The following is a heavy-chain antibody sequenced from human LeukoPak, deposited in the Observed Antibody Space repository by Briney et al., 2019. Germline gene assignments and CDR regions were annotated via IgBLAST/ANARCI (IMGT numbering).Heavy chain of an antibody. V-gene: IGHV1-2*02. Sequence: ASVKVSCKASGYTFTDYDLHWVRQAPGQGLEWMGWINPNSGGTNYAQKFQGRVTMTRDTSISTVYMELRRLRSDDAAVYYCARGSTRDSSGWYGPGKWFDPWGQRTLVTVSS. D-gene: IGHD6-19*01. CDR2: INPNSGGT. CDR1: GYTFTDYD. CDR3: ARGSTRDSSGWYGPGKWFDP. J-gene: IGHJ5*02.